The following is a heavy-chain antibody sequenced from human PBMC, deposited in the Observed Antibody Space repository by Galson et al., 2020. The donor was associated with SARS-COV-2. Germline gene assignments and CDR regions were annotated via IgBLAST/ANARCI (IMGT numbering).Heavy chain of an antibody. J-gene: IGHJ5*02. D-gene: IGHD3-10*01. V-gene: IGHV4-59*01. CDR1: GVSIISNNY. CDR3: AKVAQYGSGKSWFDH. CDR2: IYYSGDT. Sequence: SETLSLTCTVSGVSIISNNYWTWIRQPPGKGLEWIEYIYYSGDTNYNPSLKSRVTISVDTSKNKFALKLSSVTAADTAVYYCAKVAQYGSGKSWFDHWGQGTLVTVSS.